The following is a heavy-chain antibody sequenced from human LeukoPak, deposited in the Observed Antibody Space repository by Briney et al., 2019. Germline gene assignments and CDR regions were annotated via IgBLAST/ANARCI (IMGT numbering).Heavy chain of an antibody. CDR3: ARSPIGQLRWGYYFDY. CDR1: GFSFSRCW. V-gene: IGHV3-7*01. J-gene: IGHJ4*02. D-gene: IGHD4-23*01. Sequence: GGSLRLSCVASGFSFSRCWLSWVRQAPGKGLEWVANINQDGSEKYYADSVRGRFTISRDNAKNSVYLQMSSLRAEDTAVFYCARSPIGQLRWGYYFDYWGQGTLVTVSS. CDR2: INQDGSEK.